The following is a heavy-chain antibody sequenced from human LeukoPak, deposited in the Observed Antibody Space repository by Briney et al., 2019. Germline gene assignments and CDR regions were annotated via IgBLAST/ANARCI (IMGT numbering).Heavy chain of an antibody. D-gene: IGHD3/OR15-3a*01. CDR3: DGRTGYYDVFDF. J-gene: IGHJ4*02. CDR1: GGSIRVSY. CDR2: IYYSGST. Sequence: SETLSLTCTASGGSIRVSYWSWIRQPPGKGLEWIGYIYYSGSTNYNPSLKSRATISVDTSKNQFSLKLWSVRAADADVYYCDGRTGYYDVFDFWGQGTLVTVSS. V-gene: IGHV4-59*01.